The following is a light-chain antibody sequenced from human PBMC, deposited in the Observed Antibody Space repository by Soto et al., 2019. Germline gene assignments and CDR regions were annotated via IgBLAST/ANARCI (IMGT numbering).Light chain of an antibody. J-gene: IGLJ1*01. V-gene: IGLV2-23*02. CDR1: SSDVGSYNL. CDR3: CSYAGSSTYV. CDR2: EVS. Sequence: QSDLTQPASVSGSHRQSITISCTGTSSDVGSYNLVSWYQQHPGKAPKLMIYEVSKRPSGVSNRFSGSKSGNTASLTISGLQAEDEADYYCCSYAGSSTYVFGTGTKVTVL.